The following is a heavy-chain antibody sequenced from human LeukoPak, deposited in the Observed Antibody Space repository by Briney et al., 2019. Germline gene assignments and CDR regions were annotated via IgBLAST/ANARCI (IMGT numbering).Heavy chain of an antibody. J-gene: IGHJ4*02. Sequence: SETLSLTCAVSGYSISSGYYWGWIRQPPGKGLEWIGSIYHSGSTYYNPSLKSRVTISVDTSKNQFSLKLSSVTAADTAVYYCVSLYYGSGSYYKGTWGQGTLVTVSS. V-gene: IGHV4-38-2*01. CDR1: GYSISSGYY. CDR3: VSLYYGSGSYYKGT. D-gene: IGHD3-10*01. CDR2: IYHSGST.